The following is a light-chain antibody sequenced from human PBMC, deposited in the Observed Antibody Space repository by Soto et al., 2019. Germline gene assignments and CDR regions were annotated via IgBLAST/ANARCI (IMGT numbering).Light chain of an antibody. CDR3: QQYNNWPLT. Sequence: EIVMTQSPATLSMSPGERATVPCRASQSVRNNLAWYQQKPGQAPRLLIYGASTRATGIPARFRGSGYGTEFTLTIGSLQSEDFAVYCCQQYNNWPLTFGGGTKVEIK. CDR1: QSVRNN. CDR2: GAS. V-gene: IGKV3-15*01. J-gene: IGKJ4*01.